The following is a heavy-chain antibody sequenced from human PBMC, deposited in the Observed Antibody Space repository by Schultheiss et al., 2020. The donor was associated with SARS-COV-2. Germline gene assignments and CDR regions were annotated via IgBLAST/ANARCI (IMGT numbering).Heavy chain of an antibody. Sequence: GSLRLSCAVYGGSISGYYWGWIRQPPGKGLEWIGYIYYSGSTNYNPSLKSRVTISVDTSKNQFSLKLSSVTAADTAVYYCARRRGTVTGYGMDVWGQGTTVTVSS. D-gene: IGHD4-17*01. CDR2: IYYSGST. CDR3: ARRRGTVTGYGMDV. J-gene: IGHJ6*02. V-gene: IGHV4-59*08. CDR1: GGSISGYY.